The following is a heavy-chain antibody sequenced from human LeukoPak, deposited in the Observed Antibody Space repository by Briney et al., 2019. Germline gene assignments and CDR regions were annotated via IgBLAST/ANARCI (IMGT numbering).Heavy chain of an antibody. V-gene: IGHV5-51*01. CDR2: IYPGDSDT. J-gene: IGHJ4*02. CDR3: ARRVLRVGAYFDY. CDR1: GYSFTSYW. Sequence: GASLKISCKGSGYSFTSYWIGWVRQLPGKGLEWMGIIYPGDSDTRYSPSFQGQVTISADKSISTAYLQWSSLKASDTAMYYCARRVLRVGAYFDYWGQGTLVTVSS. D-gene: IGHD1-26*01.